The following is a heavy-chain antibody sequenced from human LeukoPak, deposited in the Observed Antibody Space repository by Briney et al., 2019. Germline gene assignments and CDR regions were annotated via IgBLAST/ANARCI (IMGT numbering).Heavy chain of an antibody. CDR1: GGSISSSSYY. J-gene: IGHJ5*02. CDR2: IYYSGST. D-gene: IGHD3-3*01. CDR3: ASSYYDFWSGYYTGFGWFDP. Sequence: SETLSLTCTVSGGSISSSSYYWGWIRQPPGKGLEWIGSIYYSGSTYYNPSLKSRVTISVATSKNQFSLKLSSVTAADTAVYYCASSYYDFWSGYYTGFGWFDPWGQGTLVTVSS. V-gene: IGHV4-39*01.